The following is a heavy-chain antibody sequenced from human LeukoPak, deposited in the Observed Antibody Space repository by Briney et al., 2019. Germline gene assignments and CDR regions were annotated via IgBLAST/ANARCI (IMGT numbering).Heavy chain of an antibody. CDR1: SGSISSTTW. J-gene: IGHJ4*02. D-gene: IGHD1-26*01. Sequence: PSGTLSLTCAVSSGSISSTTWWSWVRQPPGKGLEWIGEINHSGNTYYNPSLMGRVTISVDRSDNQFSLKVNSVTAADTAVYYCALGYHDVWERWGQGTLVTVSS. CDR3: ALGYHDVWER. CDR2: INHSGNT. V-gene: IGHV4-4*02.